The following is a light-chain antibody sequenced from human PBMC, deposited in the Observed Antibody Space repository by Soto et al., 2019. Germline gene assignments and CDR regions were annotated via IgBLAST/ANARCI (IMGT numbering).Light chain of an antibody. CDR2: GAS. CDR3: QQYDDWPLT. V-gene: IGKV3-15*01. Sequence: EIVLTQSPATLSVSPGESATLSCRASRSISTNLAWYQQKPGQAPSLLIFGASTRATGIPARFSGSGSGTDFTLTISSLQSEDFVIYYCQQYDDWPLTFGGGTKAEIK. CDR1: RSISTN. J-gene: IGKJ4*01.